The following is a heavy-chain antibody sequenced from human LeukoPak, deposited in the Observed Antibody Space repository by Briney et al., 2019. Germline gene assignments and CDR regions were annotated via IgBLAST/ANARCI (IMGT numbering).Heavy chain of an antibody. CDR1: GFTFSSYT. V-gene: IGHV3-21*01. CDR2: ISASSYYI. J-gene: IGHJ5*02. CDR3: ARDLSDFGVKDENWFDP. Sequence: GGSLRLSCAASGFTFSSYTMNWVRQAPGKGLEWVSSISASSYYIYYADSVKGRFTISRDNSNNSLYLQMNSLRAEDTAVYYCARDLSDFGVKDENWFDPWGQGTLVTVSS. D-gene: IGHD3-3*01.